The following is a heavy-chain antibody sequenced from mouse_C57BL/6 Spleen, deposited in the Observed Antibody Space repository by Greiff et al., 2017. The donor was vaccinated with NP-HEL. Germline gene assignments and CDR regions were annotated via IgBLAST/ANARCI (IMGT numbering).Heavy chain of an antibody. Sequence: QVQLQQSGAELARPGASVKLSCKASGYTFTSYGISWVKQRTGQGLEWIGEIYPRSGNTYYNEKFKGKATLTADKSSSTAYMELRSLTSEDSAVYFCARAPLYYGSSYAMDYWGQGTSVTVSS. CDR3: ARAPLYYGSSYAMDY. CDR1: GYTFTSYG. CDR2: IYPRSGNT. J-gene: IGHJ4*01. V-gene: IGHV1-81*01. D-gene: IGHD1-1*01.